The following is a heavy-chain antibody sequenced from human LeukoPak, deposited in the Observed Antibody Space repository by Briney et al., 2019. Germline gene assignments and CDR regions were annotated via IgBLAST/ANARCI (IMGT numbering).Heavy chain of an antibody. J-gene: IGHJ4*02. D-gene: IGHD5-12*01. V-gene: IGHV4-39*01. CDR1: GGSISSSSYY. CDR2: IYYSGST. CDR3: ARSPNSGYDPFDY. Sequence: SETLSLTCTVSGGSISSSSYYWGWIRQPQGKGLEWIGSIYYSGSTYYNPSLKSRVTISVDTSKNQFSLKLSSVTAADTAVYYCARSPNSGYDPFDYWGQGTLVTVSS.